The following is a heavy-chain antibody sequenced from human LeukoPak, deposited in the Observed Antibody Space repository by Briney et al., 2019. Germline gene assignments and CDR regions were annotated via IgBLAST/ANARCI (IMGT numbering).Heavy chain of an antibody. CDR2: TSYRSKWYN. Sequence: SQTLSLTCAISGDSVSSNSAAWNWIRQSPSRGLEWLGRTSYRSKWYNDYAVSVKSRITINPDTSKNQFPLQLNSVTPEDTAVYYCARGGQGDGYSADDAFDIWGQGTLVTVSS. V-gene: IGHV6-1*01. J-gene: IGHJ3*02. CDR1: GDSVSSNSAA. D-gene: IGHD5-24*01. CDR3: ARGGQGDGYSADDAFDI.